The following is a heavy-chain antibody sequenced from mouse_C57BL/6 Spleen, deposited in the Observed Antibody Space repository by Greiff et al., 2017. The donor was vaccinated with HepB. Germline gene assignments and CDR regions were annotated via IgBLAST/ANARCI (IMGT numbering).Heavy chain of an antibody. D-gene: IGHD1-1*01. V-gene: IGHV1-26*01. Sequence: VQLQQSGPELVKPGASVKISCKASGYTFTDYYMNWVKQSHGKSLEWIGDINPNNGGTSYNQKFKGKATLTVDKSSSTAYMELRSLTSEDSAVYYCARTHYNGSFDYWGQGTTLTVSS. CDR1: GYTFTDYY. J-gene: IGHJ2*01. CDR3: ARTHYNGSFDY. CDR2: INPNNGGT.